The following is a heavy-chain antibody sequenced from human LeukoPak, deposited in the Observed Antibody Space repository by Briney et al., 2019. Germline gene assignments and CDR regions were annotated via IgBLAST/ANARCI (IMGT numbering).Heavy chain of an antibody. Sequence: SETLSLTCTDSGGSIRSGGYYWSWIRQHPGKGLEWIGYIYYSGSTDYNPSLKIRFTMSVDTSKNQFSLKLSSVTAADTAVYYCASADYDMAFDIWGQGTMVTVSS. CDR2: IYYSGST. D-gene: IGHD3-9*01. CDR3: ASADYDMAFDI. J-gene: IGHJ3*02. CDR1: GGSIRSGGYY. V-gene: IGHV4-31*03.